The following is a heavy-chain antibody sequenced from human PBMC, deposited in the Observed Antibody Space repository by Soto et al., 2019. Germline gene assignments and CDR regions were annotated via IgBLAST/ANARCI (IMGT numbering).Heavy chain of an antibody. Sequence: PSETLSLTCAVSGYSISSGYYWGWIRQPPGKGLEWIGSIYHSGSTYYNPSLKSRVTISVDTSKNQFSLKLSSVTAADTAVYYCARENTGGYCSGGSCYPGVVYWGQGTLVTVSS. CDR1: GYSISSGYY. J-gene: IGHJ4*02. D-gene: IGHD2-15*01. CDR3: ARENTGGYCSGGSCYPGVVY. CDR2: IYHSGST. V-gene: IGHV4-38-2*01.